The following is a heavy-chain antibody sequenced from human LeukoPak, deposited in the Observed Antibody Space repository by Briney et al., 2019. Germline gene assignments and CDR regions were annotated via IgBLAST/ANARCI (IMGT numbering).Heavy chain of an antibody. CDR1: GFTLSSYA. CDR3: AKSRSGSYDS. V-gene: IGHV3-23*01. CDR2: ISSGGGGT. Sequence: GGSLRLSCAASGFTLSSYAMNWVRQAPGEGLEWVSSISSGGGGTYYADSVKGRFTISRDNSKNTLYLQMNSLRAEDTAIYYCAKSRSGSYDSWGQGTLVTVSS. D-gene: IGHD1-26*01. J-gene: IGHJ5*01.